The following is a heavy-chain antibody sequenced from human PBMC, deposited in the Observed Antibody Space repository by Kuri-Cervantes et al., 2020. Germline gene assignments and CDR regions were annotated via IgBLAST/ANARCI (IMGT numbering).Heavy chain of an antibody. Sequence: GESLKISCEASGFSFSIYWINWFRQAPGKGLEWVANINQDGSEKYYVDSVKGRFTISRDNSRNTLCLQMNSLRDEDTAVYYCAKRRGKTVAGPDLDYWGQGTLVTVSS. CDR2: INQDGSEK. J-gene: IGHJ4*02. CDR3: AKRRGKTVAGPDLDY. CDR1: GFSFSIYW. D-gene: IGHD6-19*01. V-gene: IGHV3-7*03.